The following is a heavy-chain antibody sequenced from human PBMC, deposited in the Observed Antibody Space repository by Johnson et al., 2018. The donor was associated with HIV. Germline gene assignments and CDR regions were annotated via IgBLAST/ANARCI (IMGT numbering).Heavy chain of an antibody. D-gene: IGHD3-3*01. CDR2: IKQDGSEK. Sequence: VQLVESGGGLVQPGGSLRLSCAASGFTFSSYWMSWVRQAPGKGLEWVANIKQDGSEKYYVDSVKGRFTISRDNSRNTLDLRMDSLRVEDTAVYYCAREAYYARAFDLWGQGTMVTVSS. V-gene: IGHV3-7*01. CDR3: AREAYYARAFDL. J-gene: IGHJ3*01. CDR1: GFTFSSYW.